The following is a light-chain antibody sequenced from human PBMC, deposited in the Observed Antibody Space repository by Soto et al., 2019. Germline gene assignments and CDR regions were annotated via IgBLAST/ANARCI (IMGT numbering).Light chain of an antibody. V-gene: IGLV2-14*01. J-gene: IGLJ2*01. CDR2: EVS. CDR1: SSDVGGYIY. CDR3: SSYTSSSTLI. Sequence: QSALTQPASVSGSPGQSITISCSGTSSDVGGYIYVSWYQQHPGKAPKLMMYEVSNRPSGVSNRFSGSKSDNTASLTISGLQAEDEADYYCSSYTSSSTLIFGGGTKLTVL.